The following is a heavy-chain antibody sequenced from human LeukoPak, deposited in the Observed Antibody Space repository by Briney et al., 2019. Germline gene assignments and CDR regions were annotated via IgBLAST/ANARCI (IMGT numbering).Heavy chain of an antibody. CDR1: GCPFDHVG. V-gene: IGHV1-18*01. D-gene: IGHD4-17*01. Sequence: ASVKVSCKASGCPFDHVGLTWVRQAPGQGLEWMGWISAYNGNTHYAQKFRGRLTLTTETSTSTAYLELRSLKSDDTAVYYCARDRVGGDLTGVSLYWGQGTLVTVSS. CDR2: ISAYNGNT. CDR3: ARDRVGGDLTGVSLY. J-gene: IGHJ4*01.